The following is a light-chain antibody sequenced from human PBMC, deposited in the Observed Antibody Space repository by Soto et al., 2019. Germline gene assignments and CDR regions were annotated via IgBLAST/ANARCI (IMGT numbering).Light chain of an antibody. J-gene: IGKJ2*01. CDR1: QNIRSS. CDR2: DAS. CDR3: QQYDIWPPYT. V-gene: IGKV3-15*01. Sequence: EVVMTQSPASLSVSPGERVTLSCRASQNIRSSLAWYQQRPGQAPRLLIYDASTRATGIPPRFSGGGSGTEFTVTISSLQSEDFAMYYCQQYDIWPPYTFGQGTKVEF.